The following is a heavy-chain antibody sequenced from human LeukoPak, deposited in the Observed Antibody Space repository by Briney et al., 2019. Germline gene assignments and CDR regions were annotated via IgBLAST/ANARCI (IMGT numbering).Heavy chain of an antibody. J-gene: IGHJ4*02. CDR1: GFTFSSYA. CDR3: AKGPDCSGGSCQDY. V-gene: IGHV3-23*01. CDR2: ISGSGGST. D-gene: IGHD2-15*01. Sequence: GGSLRLSCAASGFTFSSYAMSWVRQAPGKGLEWVSAISGSGGSTYYADFVKGRFTISRDNSKDTLYLQMNSLRAEDTAVYYCAKGPDCSGGSCQDYWGQGTLVTVSS.